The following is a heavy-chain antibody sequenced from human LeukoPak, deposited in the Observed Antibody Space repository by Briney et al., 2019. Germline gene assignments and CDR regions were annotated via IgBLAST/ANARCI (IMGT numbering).Heavy chain of an antibody. CDR2: IIPMFGIA. Sequence: SVKVSCKASGGTFSRYAISWVRQAPGQGLEWMGGIIPMFGIANSAQKFQGRVTITADESTSTAYMELSSLRSEDTAVYYCARDRPYTGGWRGFDYWGQGTLVTVSS. D-gene: IGHD6-19*01. CDR1: GGTFSRYA. J-gene: IGHJ4*02. CDR3: ARDRPYTGGWRGFDY. V-gene: IGHV1-69*01.